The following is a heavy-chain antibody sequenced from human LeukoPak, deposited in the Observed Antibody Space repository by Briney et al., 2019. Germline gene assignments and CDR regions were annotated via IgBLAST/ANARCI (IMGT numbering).Heavy chain of an antibody. J-gene: IGHJ4*02. V-gene: IGHV4-61*02. D-gene: IGHD3-3*01. Sequence: SETLSLTCTVSGGSISSGSYYWSWIRQPAGKGLEWIGRIYTSGSTNYNPSLKSRVTISVDTSKNQFSLKLSSVTAADTAVYYCARGLTYYDFWSGYYPTLYFDYWGQGTLVTVSS. CDR3: ARGLTYYDFWSGYYPTLYFDY. CDR1: GGSISSGSYY. CDR2: IYTSGST.